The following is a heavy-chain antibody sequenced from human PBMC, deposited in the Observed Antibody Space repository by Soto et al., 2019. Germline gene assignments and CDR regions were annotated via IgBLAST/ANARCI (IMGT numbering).Heavy chain of an antibody. CDR1: GYTFTSYG. V-gene: IGHV1-18*04. Sequence: ASVKVSCKASGYTFTSYGISWVRQAPGQGLEWMGWISAYNGNTNYAQKLQGRVTMTTDTSTSTAYMELRSLRSHDTAVYYCARDRTLVLMVYVTMDVWGQGTTVTVSS. J-gene: IGHJ6*02. CDR3: ARDRTLVLMVYVTMDV. D-gene: IGHD2-8*01. CDR2: ISAYNGNT.